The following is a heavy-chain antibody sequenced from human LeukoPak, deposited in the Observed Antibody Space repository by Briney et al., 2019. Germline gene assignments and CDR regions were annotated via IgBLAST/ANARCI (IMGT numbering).Heavy chain of an antibody. CDR2: INSDGSST. Sequence: GGSLRLSCAASGFTFSSYWMHWVRQAPGKGLVWVSRINSDGSSTSYADSVKGRFTISRDNAKNTLYLQMNSLRAEDTAVYYCAGDGQQLVPNPATYNWFDPWGQGTLVTVSS. CDR1: GFTFSSYW. D-gene: IGHD6-13*01. CDR3: AGDGQQLVPNPATYNWFDP. J-gene: IGHJ5*02. V-gene: IGHV3-74*01.